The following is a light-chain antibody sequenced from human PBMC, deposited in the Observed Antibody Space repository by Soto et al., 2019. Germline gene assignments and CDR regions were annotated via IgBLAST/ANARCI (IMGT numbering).Light chain of an antibody. V-gene: IGKV1-5*01. CDR3: QQYNSYPWT. Sequence: DIQMTQSPSTLSASVGDSVNITCRASQRIVVWLAWYQQKVGQAPKLLIYDASNLESGVPTRFSGSGSGTEFTLTISSLQPDDFATYYCQQYNSYPWTFGQGTKVEIK. J-gene: IGKJ1*01. CDR2: DAS. CDR1: QRIVVW.